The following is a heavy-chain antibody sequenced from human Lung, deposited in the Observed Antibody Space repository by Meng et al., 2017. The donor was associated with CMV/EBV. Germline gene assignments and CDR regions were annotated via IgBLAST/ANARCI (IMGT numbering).Heavy chain of an antibody. CDR3: VRDSPGGYGYFDS. D-gene: IGHD5-12*01. CDR1: DGFPTIYDHY. J-gene: IGHJ4*02. Sequence: QVLWQRSGPVLVQPSPTLSPPWTFADGFPTIYDHYWSWIRQPPGKGLEWIGYIHYSGTTYYNPSLKSRIAIALDTSKNQFYLNLNSVTAADAAVYYCVRDSPGGYGYFDSWGQGTLVTVSS. CDR2: IHYSGTT. V-gene: IGHV4-30-4*01.